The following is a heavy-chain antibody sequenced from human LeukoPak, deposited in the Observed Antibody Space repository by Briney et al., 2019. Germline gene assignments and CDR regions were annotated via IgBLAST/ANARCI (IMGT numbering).Heavy chain of an antibody. V-gene: IGHV4-34*01. CDR3: ARAGRITIFGVVMGAFDI. D-gene: IGHD3-3*01. J-gene: IGHJ3*02. CDR1: GGSFSGYY. CDR2: INHSGST. Sequence: PSETLSLTCAVYGGSFSGYYWSWIRQPPGKGLEWIGEINHSGSTNYNPSLKSRVTISVDTSKNQFSLKLSSVTAADTAVYYCARAGRITIFGVVMGAFDIWGQGTMVTVSS.